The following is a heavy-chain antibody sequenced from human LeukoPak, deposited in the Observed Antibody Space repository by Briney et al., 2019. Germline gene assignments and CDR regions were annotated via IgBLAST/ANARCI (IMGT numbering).Heavy chain of an antibody. CDR3: ASPGFSWSYSGFDY. Sequence: GGSLRLSCAASGFTFSSYSMNWVRQAPGKGLEWVSSISSSSSYIYYADSVKGRFTISRDNAKNSLYLQMNSLRAEDTAVYYCASPGFSWSYSGFDYWGQGTLVTGSS. CDR1: GFTFSSYS. J-gene: IGHJ4*02. D-gene: IGHD1-26*01. CDR2: ISSSSSYI. V-gene: IGHV3-21*01.